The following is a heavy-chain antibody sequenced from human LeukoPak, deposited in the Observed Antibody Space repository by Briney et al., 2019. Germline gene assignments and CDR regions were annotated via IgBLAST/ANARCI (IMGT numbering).Heavy chain of an antibody. CDR3: AKDISATMIVVDY. J-gene: IGHJ4*02. V-gene: IGHV3-9*01. D-gene: IGHD3-22*01. Sequence: GGSLRLPCAASGFTFDDYAMPWVRQAPGKGLEWVSGISWNSGNIGYADSVKGRFTISRDNAKNSLYLQMNSLRAEDTALYYCAKDISATMIVVDYWGQGTLVTVSS. CDR2: ISWNSGNI. CDR1: GFTFDDYA.